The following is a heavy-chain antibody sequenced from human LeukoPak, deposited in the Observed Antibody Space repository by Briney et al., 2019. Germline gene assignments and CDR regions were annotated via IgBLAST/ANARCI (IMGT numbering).Heavy chain of an antibody. CDR1: GYTFTSYG. CDR3: ARAYIAAAGTDAFDI. D-gene: IGHD6-13*01. Sequence: ASVKVSCKASGYTFTSYGISWVRQAPGQGLEWMGWISAYNGNTNYAQKFQGRVTITTDESTSTAYMELSSLRSEDTAVYYCARAYIAAAGTDAFDIWGQGTMVTVSS. CDR2: ISAYNGNT. V-gene: IGHV1-18*01. J-gene: IGHJ3*02.